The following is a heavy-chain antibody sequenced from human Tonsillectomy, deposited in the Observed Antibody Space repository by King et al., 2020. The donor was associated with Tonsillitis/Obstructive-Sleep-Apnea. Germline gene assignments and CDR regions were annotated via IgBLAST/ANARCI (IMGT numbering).Heavy chain of an antibody. J-gene: IGHJ6*03. CDR1: GYTFTAYY. Sequence: GQLVQSGAEVKKPGASVKVSCEASGYTFTAYYIHWVRQAPGQGLEWMGRINPNSGGANYGQNFQGRVTMTRDTSISTAYMELSRLRSDDTAVYYCAGKPIVPSDYYYRYLDVWGKGTTVTVSS. CDR3: AGKPIVPSDYYYRYLDV. CDR2: INPNSGGA. V-gene: IGHV1-2*06. D-gene: IGHD2-2*01.